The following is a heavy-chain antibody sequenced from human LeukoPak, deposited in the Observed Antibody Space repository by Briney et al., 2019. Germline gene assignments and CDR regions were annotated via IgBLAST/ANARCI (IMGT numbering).Heavy chain of an antibody. CDR1: GFTFSTYA. V-gene: IGHV3-23*01. CDR2: INEGADLT. D-gene: IGHD3-10*01. J-gene: IGHJ3*02. Sequence: PGGSLRLSCAASGFTFSTYAMGWVRQAPGKGLEWVSTINEGADLTYYADSVRGRFAISRDNSKNTLYLQMNSLRTEDTAVCYCATGNGHAFDIWGQGTMVTVSA. CDR3: ATGNGHAFDI.